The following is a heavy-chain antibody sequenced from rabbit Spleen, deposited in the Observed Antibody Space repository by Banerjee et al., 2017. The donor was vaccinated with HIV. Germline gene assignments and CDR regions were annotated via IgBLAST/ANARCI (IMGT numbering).Heavy chain of an antibody. D-gene: IGHD1-1*01. CDR2: IDTGSSGFT. J-gene: IGHJ4*01. Sequence: QSLEESGGDLVKPGGTLTLTCKASGIDFSGDSYMCWVRQAPGKGLEWIACIDTGSSGFTYFANWAKGRFTISKTSSTTVTLQMTSLTAADTATYFCARDLVAVIGWNFNLWGPGTLVTVS. V-gene: IGHV1S40*01. CDR3: ARDLVAVIGWNFNL. CDR1: GIDFSGDSY.